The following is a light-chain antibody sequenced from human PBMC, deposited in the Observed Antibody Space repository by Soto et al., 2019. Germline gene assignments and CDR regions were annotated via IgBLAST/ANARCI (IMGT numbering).Light chain of an antibody. Sequence: EIVLTQSPGTLSLSPGERATLSCRASQSVSSSYLAWYQQKPGQAPRLLIYGASSKATGIPDRFSGSGSGTDFTLTMSRLEPEDFAVYYCQQYGSSSWTFCQGTKVEIK. J-gene: IGKJ1*01. V-gene: IGKV3-20*01. CDR2: GAS. CDR1: QSVSSSY. CDR3: QQYGSSSWT.